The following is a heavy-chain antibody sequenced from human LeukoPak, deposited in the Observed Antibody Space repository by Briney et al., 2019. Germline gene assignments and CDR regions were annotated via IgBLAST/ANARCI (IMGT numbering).Heavy chain of an antibody. D-gene: IGHD1-26*01. Sequence: SVKVSCKASGGTFSSYAISWVRQAPGQGLEWGGRIIPIFGIANYAQKFQGRVTITADKSTSTAYMELSSLRSEDTAVYHCARDDSGSYYGDYWGQGTLVTVSS. CDR2: IIPIFGIA. CDR1: GGTFSSYA. CDR3: ARDDSGSYYGDY. V-gene: IGHV1-69*04. J-gene: IGHJ4*02.